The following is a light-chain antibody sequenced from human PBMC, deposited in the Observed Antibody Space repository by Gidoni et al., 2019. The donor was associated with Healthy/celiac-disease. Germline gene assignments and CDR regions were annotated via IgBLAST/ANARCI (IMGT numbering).Light chain of an antibody. Sequence: DIQMTQSPSSLSASVGDRVTITCQASQDISNYLNWYQQKPGKAPKLLIYDASNLETGVPSRFSGRGSGTDFTFTISSLQPEDIATYYCQQYDNLLMCSFGQWTKLEIK. CDR1: QDISNY. J-gene: IGKJ2*04. V-gene: IGKV1-33*01. CDR2: DAS. CDR3: QQYDNLLMCS.